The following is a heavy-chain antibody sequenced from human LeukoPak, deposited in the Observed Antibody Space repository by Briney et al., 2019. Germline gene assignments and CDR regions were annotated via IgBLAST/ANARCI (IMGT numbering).Heavy chain of an antibody. J-gene: IGHJ5*02. Sequence: SVKVSCKASVGTFSSYAISWVREAPGQGREFMGRIIPILNITNYAQRFQGRVTLTADKTTATAHMKLTSLRSEDTAMYYCAGSYGSESYYNVKSRWFDPWGQGTLVTVSS. V-gene: IGHV1-69*04. CDR3: AGSYGSESYYNVKSRWFDP. D-gene: IGHD3-10*01. CDR1: VGTFSSYA. CDR2: IIPILNIT.